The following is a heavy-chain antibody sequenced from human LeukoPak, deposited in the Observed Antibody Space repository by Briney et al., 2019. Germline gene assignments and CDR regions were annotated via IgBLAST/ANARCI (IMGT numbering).Heavy chain of an antibody. CDR2: IYTSGST. CDR1: GGSISSGSYY. J-gene: IGHJ5*02. V-gene: IGHV4-61*02. Sequence: SETLSLTCTVSGGSISSGSYYWSWIRQPAGEGLEWIGRIYTSGSTNCNPSLKSRVTISVDTSKNQFSLKLSSVTAADTAVYYCARDGWYRWFDPWGQGTLVTVSS. CDR3: ARDGWYRWFDP. D-gene: IGHD6-19*01.